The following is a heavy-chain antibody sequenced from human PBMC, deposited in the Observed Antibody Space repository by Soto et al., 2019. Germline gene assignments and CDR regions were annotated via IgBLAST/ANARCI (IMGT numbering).Heavy chain of an antibody. Sequence: ESGPTLVNPTQTLTLTCTFSGFSLSTSGVGVGWIRQPPGKALEWLALIDWDDDKYYSTSLKTRLTISKDTSKNQVVLTMTNMDPVDTAPYYCARSRYTTGVGATTVDYWGQGTLVNVS. CDR1: GFSLSTSGVG. V-gene: IGHV2-70*01. CDR2: IDWDDDK. J-gene: IGHJ4*02. CDR3: ARSRYTTGVGATTVDY. D-gene: IGHD1-26*01.